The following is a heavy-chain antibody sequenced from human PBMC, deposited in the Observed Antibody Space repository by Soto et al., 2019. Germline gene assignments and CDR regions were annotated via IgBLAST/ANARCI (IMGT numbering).Heavy chain of an antibody. D-gene: IGHD3-3*01. CDR3: ATGGLFSS. CDR2: INHAGTT. Sequence: QVQLQQWGAGLLKPSETLSLTCDISGEYFSANYWSWISQTPGKGLEWLGEINHAGTTDYNPSVEDRIIISADASKNQFSLKLTSVTAMDTAVYYCATGGLFSSWGQGTLVTVSS. V-gene: IGHV4-34*01. J-gene: IGHJ5*02. CDR1: GEYFSANY.